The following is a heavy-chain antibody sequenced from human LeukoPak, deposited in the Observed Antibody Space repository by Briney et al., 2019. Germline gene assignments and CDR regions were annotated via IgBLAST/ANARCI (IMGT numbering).Heavy chain of an antibody. D-gene: IGHD5-18*01. CDR2: IIYNSGSI. CDR1: GFTFDDYA. CDR3: AKVGPVCSYGFGFFNY. V-gene: IGHV3-9*01. J-gene: IGHJ4*02. Sequence: SLRLSCAASGFTFDDYAMDWVRQAPGRGLEWVSGIIYNSGSINYAESVKCRLTISRDNAKNSLYLQMNSLTVEDTALYYCAKVGPVCSYGFGFFNYWGRGTLVTVSS.